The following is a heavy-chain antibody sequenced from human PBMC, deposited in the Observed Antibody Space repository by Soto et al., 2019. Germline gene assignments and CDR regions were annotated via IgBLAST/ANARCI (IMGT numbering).Heavy chain of an antibody. CDR2: ISPYNGNT. J-gene: IGHJ6*02. D-gene: IGHD5-12*01. Sequence: QVQLVQSGDEVKKPGASVKVSCKASGYIFVNYGIAWVRQAPGQGLEWMGWISPYNGNTHYATKVQGRLTMTTDTSASTAYMDLGSLTSDDTAVYYCAMVDNCVTPTPQDVWGQGTTVTVSS. V-gene: IGHV1-18*01. CDR3: AMVDNCVTPTPQDV. CDR1: GYIFVNYG.